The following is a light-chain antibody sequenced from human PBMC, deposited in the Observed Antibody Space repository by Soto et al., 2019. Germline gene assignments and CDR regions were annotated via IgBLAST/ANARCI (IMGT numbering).Light chain of an antibody. CDR2: GAS. Sequence: DIVLTQSPGILSLSPGERATLTCRASQKIRTSYFAWYQQRPGQAPRLLIYGASKRATDVPDRFSGSGSGTDFTLTISRMEPEDFGLYYYQQCDSSPPTFGQGTKLEI. J-gene: IGKJ2*01. CDR3: QQCDSSPPT. CDR1: QKIRTSY. V-gene: IGKV3-20*01.